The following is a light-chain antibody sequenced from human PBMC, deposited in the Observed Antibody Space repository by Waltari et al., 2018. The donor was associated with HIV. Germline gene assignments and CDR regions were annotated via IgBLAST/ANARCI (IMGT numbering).Light chain of an antibody. V-gene: IGKV2D-29*01. CDR3: MQSMQLPLT. J-gene: IGKJ4*01. Sequence: DIVMTQTPLSLSVTPGQPASISCKASQSLLHNDGRTYLYWILQKPGQPPNVLIYEVSNRFSTVPVRFTGSGSGTNFTLKVSRVEAEDVDLYYCMQSMQLPLTFGGGTKVEIK. CDR2: EVS. CDR1: QSLLHNDGRTY.